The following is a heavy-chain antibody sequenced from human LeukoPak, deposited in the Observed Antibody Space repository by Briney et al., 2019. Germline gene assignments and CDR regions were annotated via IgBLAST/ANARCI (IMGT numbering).Heavy chain of an antibody. CDR3: ATRYGGNIMGGYYFDY. D-gene: IGHD4-23*01. Sequence: PSETLSLTCDVSGGSISSGLYSWSWIRQPLGKGLEWIGYIYYSGSTYYNPSLKSRVTISVDTSKNQFSLKLSSVTAADTAVYYCATRYGGNIMGGYYFDYWGQGTLVTVSS. J-gene: IGHJ4*02. CDR2: IYYSGST. V-gene: IGHV4-31*11. CDR1: GGSISSGLYS.